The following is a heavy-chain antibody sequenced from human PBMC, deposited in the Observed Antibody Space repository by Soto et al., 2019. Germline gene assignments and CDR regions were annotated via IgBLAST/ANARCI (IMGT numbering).Heavy chain of an antibody. CDR3: PRPRGYSDYDLDY. CDR1: WFTFSRYA. V-gene: IGHV3-23*01. CDR2: ISYSGVST. Sequence: PGGSLRLSCAASWFTFSRYAMTWVRQAPGKGLEWVSAISYSGVSTYYADSVKGRFTISRDSSENTLSLQMNSLRVDDTAVYYCPRPRGYSDYDLDYCGQGTLVTVSS. J-gene: IGHJ4*02. D-gene: IGHD5-12*01.